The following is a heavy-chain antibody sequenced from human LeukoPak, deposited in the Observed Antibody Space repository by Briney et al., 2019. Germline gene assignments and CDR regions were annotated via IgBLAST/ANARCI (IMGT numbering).Heavy chain of an antibody. V-gene: IGHV3-30-3*01. Sequence: GGSLRLSCAASGFTFSSYAMSWVRQAPGKGLEWVAVISKDGSNKYFAESVKGRFTISRDNSKNTLYLQMNSLRAEDTAVYYCARNPIARYYFDYWGQGTLVTVSS. J-gene: IGHJ4*02. CDR1: GFTFSSYA. CDR2: ISKDGSNK. CDR3: ARNPIARYYFDY.